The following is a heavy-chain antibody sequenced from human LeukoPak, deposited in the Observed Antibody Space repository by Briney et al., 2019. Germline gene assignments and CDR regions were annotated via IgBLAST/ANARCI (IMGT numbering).Heavy chain of an antibody. CDR1: GFTFRNYV. D-gene: IGHD3-10*01. J-gene: IGHJ4*02. CDR3: AREGYYGSGSPPSLYFDY. CDR2: TSSDLNMR. Sequence: GGSLRLSCAASGFTFRNYVIHWVRQAPGKGLEWVTVTSSDLNMRLYADSVKGRFTISRDNYRSTLYLQMNSLRPEDTAIYYCAREGYYGSGSPPSLYFDYWGQGTLVTVSS. V-gene: IGHV3-30-3*01.